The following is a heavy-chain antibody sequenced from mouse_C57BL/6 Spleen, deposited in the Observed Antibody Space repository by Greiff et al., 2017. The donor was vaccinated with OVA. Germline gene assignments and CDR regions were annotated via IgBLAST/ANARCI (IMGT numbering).Heavy chain of an antibody. V-gene: IGHV1-55*01. CDR3: ARADYYGSSYGWYFDV. CDR1: GYTFTSYW. Sequence: QVQLQQPGAELVKPGASVKMSCKASGYTFTSYWITWVKQRPGQGLEWIGDIYPGSGSTSYNEKFKSKATLTVDTSSSTAYMQLSSLTSEDSAIYYCARADYYGSSYGWYFDVWGTGTTVTVSS. CDR2: IYPGSGST. J-gene: IGHJ1*03. D-gene: IGHD1-1*01.